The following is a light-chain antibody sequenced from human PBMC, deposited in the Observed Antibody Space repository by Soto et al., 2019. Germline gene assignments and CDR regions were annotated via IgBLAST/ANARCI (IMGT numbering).Light chain of an antibody. CDR2: ANR. CDR3: QSYDSSLSGVV. J-gene: IGLJ2*01. Sequence: QAVVTQPPSVSGAPGQRVTISCTGSRSNIGANYDVHWYQQFPGTAPKLLIYANRNRPSGVPDRFSGSKAGTSASLAITGLQADDEADYYCQSYDSSLSGVVFGGGTKVTVL. V-gene: IGLV1-40*01. CDR1: RSNIGANYD.